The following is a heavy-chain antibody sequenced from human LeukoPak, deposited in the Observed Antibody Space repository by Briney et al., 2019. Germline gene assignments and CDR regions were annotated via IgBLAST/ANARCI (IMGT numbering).Heavy chain of an antibody. V-gene: IGHV4-4*07. J-gene: IGHJ6*02. D-gene: IGHD5-18*01. CDR3: ARDLYSYGYRYYYGMDV. CDR2: IYTSGST. CDR1: GGSISSYY. Sequence: SETLSLTCTVSGGSISSYYWSWIRQPAGKGLEWIGHIYTSGSTNYNPSLKSRVTMSVDTSKNQFSLKLTSVTAADTAVYYCARDLYSYGYRYYYGMDVWGQGTTVTVSS.